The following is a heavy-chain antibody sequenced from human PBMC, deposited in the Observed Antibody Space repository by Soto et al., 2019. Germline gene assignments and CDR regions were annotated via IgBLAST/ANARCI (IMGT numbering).Heavy chain of an antibody. CDR3: ARCRPNSGWYSDY. J-gene: IGHJ4*02. CDR1: GGSFSDYY. Sequence: SETLSLTCAVYGGSFSDYYWSWIRQPPEKGLEWIGEINHSGSTNYNPSLKSRVTISVDTSKNQFSLKLSSVTAADTAVYYCARCRPNSGWYSDYWGQGTLVTVSS. V-gene: IGHV4-34*01. D-gene: IGHD6-19*01. CDR2: INHSGST.